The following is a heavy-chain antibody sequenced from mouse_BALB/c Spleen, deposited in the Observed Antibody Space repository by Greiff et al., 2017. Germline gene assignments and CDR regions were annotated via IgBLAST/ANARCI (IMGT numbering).Heavy chain of an antibody. Sequence: EVKLMESGGGLVKPGGSLKLSCAASGFTFSSYAMSWVRQTPEKRLEWVASISSGGSTYYPDSVKGRFTISRDNARNILYLQMSSLRSEDTAMYYCARLRGYYFDYWGQGTTLTVSS. D-gene: IGHD2-12*01. J-gene: IGHJ2*01. CDR1: GFTFSSYA. CDR3: ARLRGYYFDY. V-gene: IGHV5-6-5*01. CDR2: ISSGGST.